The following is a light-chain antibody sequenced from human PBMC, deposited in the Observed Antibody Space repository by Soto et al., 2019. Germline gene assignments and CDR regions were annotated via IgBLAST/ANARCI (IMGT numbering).Light chain of an antibody. CDR3: QQYNNWPLT. CDR2: GAS. J-gene: IGKJ4*01. CDR1: QSVSSN. Sequence: EVVMTQSPATLSVSLGDRATLSCRASQSVSSNLAWYQQKPGQAPRLLIYGASTRATGIPARFSGSGSGTEFTLTISSLPSEDFAVYSCQQYNNWPLTFGGGTKVEIK. V-gene: IGKV3-15*01.